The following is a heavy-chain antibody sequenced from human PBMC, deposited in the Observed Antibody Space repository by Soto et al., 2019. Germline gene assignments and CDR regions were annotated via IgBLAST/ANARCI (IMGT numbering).Heavy chain of an antibody. J-gene: IGHJ4*02. CDR3: ARDRAVSARGSFDY. D-gene: IGHD6-19*01. V-gene: IGHV4-4*02. Sequence: QVQLQESGPGLLEPSGTLSLTCAVSGGSVSDTNWWRWVRQPPGKGLEWICEIYHRGGTYYNPSQKSRVTISVAKSKNACTLRLNSGTAADAAVYFCARDRAVSARGSFDYWGQGTLVTVSS. CDR2: IYHRGGT. CDR1: GGSVSDTNW.